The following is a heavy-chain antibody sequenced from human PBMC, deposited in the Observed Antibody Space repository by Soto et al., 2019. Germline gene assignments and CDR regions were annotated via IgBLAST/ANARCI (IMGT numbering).Heavy chain of an antibody. CDR2: INYSGRT. CDR3: VRSPPLDKDYGVDV. V-gene: IGHV4-30-4*01. CDR1: GASISSSDYY. Sequence: QVQLQESGPGLVKPSQTLSLTCAVSGASISSSDYYWSLIRQPPGKGLQWIGYINYSGRTYYNPSLNSRTQIPRDTRKTSFSLKLTSINAADRAVYFCVRSPPLDKDYGVDVWGPGTTVTVSS. J-gene: IGHJ6*02. D-gene: IGHD1-1*01.